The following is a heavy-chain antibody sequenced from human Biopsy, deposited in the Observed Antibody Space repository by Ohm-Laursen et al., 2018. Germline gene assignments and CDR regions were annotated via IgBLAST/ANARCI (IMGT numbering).Heavy chain of an antibody. Sequence: GSLRLSCSASGFPVSDYCMSWIRQAPGRGLEWVPDINSIGSTKYHAESVKGRFTISRDNAMNSVYLQMNSLRGEDTAFYYCARAVGIAAAPIDYWGQGTLVTVSS. J-gene: IGHJ4*02. D-gene: IGHD2-15*01. CDR1: GFPVSDYC. CDR2: INSIGSTK. V-gene: IGHV3-11*01. CDR3: ARAVGIAAAPIDY.